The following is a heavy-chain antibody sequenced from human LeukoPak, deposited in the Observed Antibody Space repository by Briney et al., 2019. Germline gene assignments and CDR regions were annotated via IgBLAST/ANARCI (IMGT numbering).Heavy chain of an antibody. CDR2: ISGSGGST. CDR1: GFRVSDYY. CDR3: AEGYQYRGWSWFDP. J-gene: IGHJ5*02. V-gene: IGHV3-23*01. Sequence: GGSLRLSCAVSGFRVSDYYTSWVRQAPGKGLEWVSAISGSGGSTYYADSVKGRFTISRDNSKNTLYLQMNSLRAEDTAVYYCAEGYQYRGWSWFDPWGQGTLVTVSS. D-gene: IGHD6-19*01.